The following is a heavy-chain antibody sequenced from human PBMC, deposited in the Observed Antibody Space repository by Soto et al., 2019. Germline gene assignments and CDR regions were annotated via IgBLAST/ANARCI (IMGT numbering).Heavy chain of an antibody. D-gene: IGHD3-9*01. CDR2: ISNYGGST. J-gene: IGHJ6*03. Sequence: EVQLLESGGGLVQPGGSLRLSCAASGFTFSNYAMSWVRQAPGKGLEWVSAISNYGGSTYYADSVTGRFTISRDSSKNTRYLQMNSLRAEDTAVYYGAKHYDILTGYYTGYYYYYMDVWGKGTTVTVSS. CDR1: GFTFSNYA. V-gene: IGHV3-23*01. CDR3: AKHYDILTGYYTGYYYYYMDV.